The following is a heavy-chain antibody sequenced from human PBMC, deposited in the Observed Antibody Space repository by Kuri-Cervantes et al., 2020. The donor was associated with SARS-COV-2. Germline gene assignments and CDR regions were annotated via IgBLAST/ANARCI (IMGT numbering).Heavy chain of an antibody. V-gene: IGHV3-13*01. Sequence: ETLSLTCAASGFTFSSYDMHWVRQATGKGLEWVSAIGTAGDTYYPGSVKGRFTVSRDNSEKTLFLQMNSLRAEDTAVYYCAKRLPYDFWSGPGSVVDVWGQGTTVTVSS. CDR2: IGTAGDT. D-gene: IGHD3-3*01. J-gene: IGHJ6*02. CDR1: GFTFSSYD. CDR3: AKRLPYDFWSGPGSVVDV.